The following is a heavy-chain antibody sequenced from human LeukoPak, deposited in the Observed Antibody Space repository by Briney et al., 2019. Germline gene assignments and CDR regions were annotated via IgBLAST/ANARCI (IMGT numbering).Heavy chain of an antibody. CDR1: GGSFSGYY. V-gene: IGHV4-34*01. Sequence: PSETLSLTCAVYGGSFSGYYWSWIRQPPGKGLEWIGEINHSGSTNYNPSLKSRVTISVDTSKNQFSLKLSSVTAADTAVYYCARTGGYYGYYFDYWGQGTLVTVSS. CDR3: ARTGGYYGYYFDY. J-gene: IGHJ4*02. CDR2: INHSGST. D-gene: IGHD4-17*01.